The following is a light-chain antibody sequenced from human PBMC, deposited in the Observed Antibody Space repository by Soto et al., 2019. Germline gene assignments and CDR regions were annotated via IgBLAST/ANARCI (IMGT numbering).Light chain of an antibody. Sequence: QSALTQPASVSGSPGQSIIISCTGASSDVGTYSLVSWYQQHPGKAPKRMIYEGSRRPSGVSNRFSCSTSDNTSSLTISGLQAEDDADYYCCSYAGSTNFVLFGGGTKLTVL. CDR1: SSDVGTYSL. J-gene: IGLJ3*02. CDR3: CSYAGSTNFVL. V-gene: IGLV2-23*01. CDR2: EGS.